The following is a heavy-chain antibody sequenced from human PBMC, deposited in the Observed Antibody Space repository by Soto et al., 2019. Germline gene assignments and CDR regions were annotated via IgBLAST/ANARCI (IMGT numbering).Heavy chain of an antibody. Sequence: PGGSLRLYCAASGVTFSRYWMHWVRQAPGKGLVWVSRINSDGSNTIYADTVKSRFTISRDNAKNTLYLQMNSLRAEDTAVYYCARNSRTDIDYWGQGALVTVSS. D-gene: IGHD2-21*01. J-gene: IGHJ4*02. CDR2: INSDGSNT. CDR3: ARNSRTDIDY. V-gene: IGHV3-74*01. CDR1: GVTFSRYW.